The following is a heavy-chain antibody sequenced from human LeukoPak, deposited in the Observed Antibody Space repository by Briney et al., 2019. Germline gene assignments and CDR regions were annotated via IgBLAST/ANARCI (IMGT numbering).Heavy chain of an antibody. CDR2: ISGSGGST. V-gene: IGHV3-23*01. J-gene: IGHJ4*02. D-gene: IGHD1-26*01. CDR1: GFTFSNYG. CDR3: AKELNSGSLFDY. Sequence: GSLRLSCAASGFTFSNYGMSWVRQAPGKGLEWVSAISGSGGSTYYADSVKGRFTISRDNSKKTLYLQMNSLRAEDAAVYYCAKELNSGSLFDYWGQGTLVTVSS.